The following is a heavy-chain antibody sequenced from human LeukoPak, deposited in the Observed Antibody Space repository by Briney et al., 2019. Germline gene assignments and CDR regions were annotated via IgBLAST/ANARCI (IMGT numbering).Heavy chain of an antibody. V-gene: IGHV1-2*02. CDR3: ARVTTLGYYFDY. J-gene: IGHJ4*02. D-gene: IGHD4-23*01. Sequence: ASVKVSCKASGYTFTGYYMHWVRQAPGQGLEWMGWINTNSGGTNYAQKFQGRVTMTRDTSISTVYMELSRLRSDDTAVYYCARVTTLGYYFDYWGQGTLVTVSS. CDR1: GYTFTGYY. CDR2: INTNSGGT.